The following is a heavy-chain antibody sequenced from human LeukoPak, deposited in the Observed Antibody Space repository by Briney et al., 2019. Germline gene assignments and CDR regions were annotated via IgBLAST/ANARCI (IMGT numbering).Heavy chain of an antibody. CDR3: ARGAPYSSGWYDYYYYYMDV. CDR2: INHSGST. CDR1: GGSFSGYY. V-gene: IGHV4-34*01. D-gene: IGHD6-19*01. Sequence: SETLSLTCAVYGGSFSGYYWSWIRQPPGKGLEWIGEINHSGSTNYNPSLKSRVTISVDTSKNQFSLKLSSVTAADTAVYYCARGAPYSSGWYDYYYYYMDVWGKGTTVTVSS. J-gene: IGHJ6*03.